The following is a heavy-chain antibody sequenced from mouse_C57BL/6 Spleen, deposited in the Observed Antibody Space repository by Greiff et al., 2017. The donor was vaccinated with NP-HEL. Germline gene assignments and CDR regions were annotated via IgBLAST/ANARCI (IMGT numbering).Heavy chain of an antibody. J-gene: IGHJ1*03. CDR1: GYTFTDYY. Sequence: QVQLQQSGAELVKPGASVKISCKASGYTFTDYYINWVKQRPGQGLEWIGKIGPGSGSTYYNEKFKGKATLTADKSSSTAYMQLSSLTSEDSAVYFCARSGPYYYGSSYGYWYFDVWGTGTTVTVSS. CDR3: ARSGPYYYGSSYGYWYFDV. V-gene: IGHV1-77*01. CDR2: IGPGSGST. D-gene: IGHD1-1*01.